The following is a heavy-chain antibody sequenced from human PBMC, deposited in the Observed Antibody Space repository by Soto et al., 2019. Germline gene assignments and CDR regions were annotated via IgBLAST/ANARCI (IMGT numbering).Heavy chain of an antibody. V-gene: IGHV1-69*01. CDR3: AREKGQAVAGDYYYYGMDV. CDR1: EGTFRNYA. CDR2: IIPKFGSK. J-gene: IGHJ6*02. D-gene: IGHD6-19*01. Sequence: QVQLVQSGAEVKRPGSSVKVSCKASEGTFRNYAISWVRQAPGQGLEWMGGIIPKFGSKNSAQKFQGRVTITADESTSTAYMELSSLRAEDTAVYYCAREKGQAVAGDYYYYGMDVWGQGTTVTVSS.